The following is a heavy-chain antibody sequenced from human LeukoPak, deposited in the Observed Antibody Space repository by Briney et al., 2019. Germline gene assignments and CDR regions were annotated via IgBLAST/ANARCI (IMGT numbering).Heavy chain of an antibody. CDR2: ISNDGII. Sequence: GGSLRLSCETAGFTFSSYVMHWVSRTPGKGLVWVPRISNDGIISYADSVKGRFTISRDNAKNTLILQMNSLRAEDTAVYYCASYDDYSNYCWGQGTLVTVSS. D-gene: IGHD4-11*01. CDR3: ASYDDYSNYC. V-gene: IGHV3-74*01. J-gene: IGHJ4*02. CDR1: GFTFSSYV.